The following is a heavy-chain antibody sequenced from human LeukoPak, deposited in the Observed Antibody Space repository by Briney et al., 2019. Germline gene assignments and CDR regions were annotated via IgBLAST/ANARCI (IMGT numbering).Heavy chain of an antibody. CDR3: ARGLAADGMDV. V-gene: IGHV4-34*01. Sequence: TSSETLSLTCAVYGGSFSGYYWSWIRQPPGKGLEWIGEINHSGNTNYNPSLKNRVTISLDTSKNQFSLKLSSVTAADTAVYYCARGLAADGMDVWGQGTLVTVSS. CDR2: INHSGNT. J-gene: IGHJ6*02. D-gene: IGHD6-25*01. CDR1: GGSFSGYY.